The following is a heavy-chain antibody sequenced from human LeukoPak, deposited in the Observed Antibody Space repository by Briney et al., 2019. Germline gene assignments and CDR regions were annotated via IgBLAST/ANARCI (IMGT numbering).Heavy chain of an antibody. J-gene: IGHJ5*02. CDR1: GYTFTSYY. V-gene: IGHV1-46*01. Sequence: ASVRVSCKASGYTFTSYYMRWVRQAPGQGLEWMGIINPSGGSTSYAQKFQGRVTMTRDTSTSTVYMELSSLRSEDTAVYYCARESWYRYYYDSSGERGWFDPWGQGTLVTVSS. CDR2: INPSGGST. D-gene: IGHD3-22*01. CDR3: ARESWYRYYYDSSGERGWFDP.